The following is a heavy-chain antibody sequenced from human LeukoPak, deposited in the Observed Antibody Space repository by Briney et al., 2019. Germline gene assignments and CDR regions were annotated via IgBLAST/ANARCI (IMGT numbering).Heavy chain of an antibody. D-gene: IGHD3-9*01. CDR1: GFTFSSYD. V-gene: IGHV4-59*01. J-gene: IGHJ4*02. Sequence: GSLRLSCAASGFTFSSYDMSWVRQAPGKGLEWIGYIYYSGSTNYNPSLKSRVTISVDTSKNQFSLKLSSVTAADTAVYYCARRYFDWLFDSWGQGTLVTVSS. CDR2: IYYSGST. CDR3: ARRYFDWLFDS.